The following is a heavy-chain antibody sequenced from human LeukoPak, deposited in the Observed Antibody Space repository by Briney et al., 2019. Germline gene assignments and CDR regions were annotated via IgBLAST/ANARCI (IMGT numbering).Heavy chain of an antibody. Sequence: SETLSLTCTVSGGSISSGDYYWSWIRQPPGKGLEWIGYIYYSGSTYHNPSLKSRVTISVDTSKNQFSLKLSSVTAADTAVYYCASLYDFWSGYSNWFDPWGQGTLVTVSS. J-gene: IGHJ5*02. D-gene: IGHD3-3*01. CDR2: IYYSGST. CDR3: ASLYDFWSGYSNWFDP. CDR1: GGSISSGDYY. V-gene: IGHV4-30-4*01.